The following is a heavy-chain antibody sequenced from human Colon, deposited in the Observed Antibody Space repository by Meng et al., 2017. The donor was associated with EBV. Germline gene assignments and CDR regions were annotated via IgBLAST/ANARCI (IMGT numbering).Heavy chain of an antibody. D-gene: IGHD5-18*01. CDR1: GGSISSVYW. V-gene: IGHV4-4*02. CDR2: IYHSGST. Sequence: VQLKGSGPGLVMLSETLSLTCAVSGGSISSVYWWTWVRQSPGKGLEWIGEIYHSGSTNYNPSLKSRVTISVDKSKNQFSLKLTSVTAADTAVYYCARGGYYSFDYWGQRTLVTVSS. CDR3: ARGGYYSFDY. J-gene: IGHJ4*02.